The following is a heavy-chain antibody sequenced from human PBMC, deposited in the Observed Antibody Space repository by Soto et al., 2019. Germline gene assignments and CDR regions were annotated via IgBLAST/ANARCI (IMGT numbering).Heavy chain of an antibody. J-gene: IGHJ5*02. CDR3: AHGGGGDWNYDNWFDP. D-gene: IGHD1-7*01. Sequence: SGPTLVNPTQTLTLTCTFSGFSLSTSGVGVGWIRQPPGKALEWLALIYWDDDKRYSPSLKSRLTITKDPSKNQVVLTMTNMDPVDTATYYCAHGGGGDWNYDNWFDPWGQGTLVTVSS. CDR2: IYWDDDK. CDR1: GFSLSTSGVG. V-gene: IGHV2-5*02.